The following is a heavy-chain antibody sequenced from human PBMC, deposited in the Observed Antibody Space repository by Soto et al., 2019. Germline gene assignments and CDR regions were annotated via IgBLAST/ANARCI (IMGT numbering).Heavy chain of an antibody. CDR1: GYSFSNNW. V-gene: IGHV5-51*01. D-gene: IGHD6-13*01. J-gene: IGHJ5*02. CDR3: ARHNRYSSTWFEGWFDP. Sequence: GESLKISCKGSGYSFSNNWVGWVRQMPGKGLEWMGIMHPGDSDTRYSPSFQGQVTISVDKSINTAYLQWSSLKPSDSAMYYCARHNRYSSTWFEGWFDPWGQGTLVTVSS. CDR2: MHPGDSDT.